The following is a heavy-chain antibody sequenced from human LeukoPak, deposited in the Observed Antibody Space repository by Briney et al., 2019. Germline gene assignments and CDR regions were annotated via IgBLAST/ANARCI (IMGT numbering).Heavy chain of an antibody. V-gene: IGHV3-20*04. CDR2: INWNGGST. CDR1: GFTFDDYG. CDR3: ASVHVYSYYYYMDV. D-gene: IGHD4-11*01. J-gene: IGHJ6*03. Sequence: PVGSLRLSCAASGFTFDDYGMSRVRQAPGKGLESVSGINWNGGSTGYVDSVKGRFTISRDNAKNSLYLQMNSLRAEDTALYYCASVHVYSYYYYMDVWGKGTTVTVSS.